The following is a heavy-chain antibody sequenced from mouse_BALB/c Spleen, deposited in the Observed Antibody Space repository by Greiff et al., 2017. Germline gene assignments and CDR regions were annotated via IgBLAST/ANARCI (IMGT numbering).Heavy chain of an antibody. CDR2: ISSGSSTI. V-gene: IGHV5-17*02. Sequence: EVQGVESGGGLVQPGGSRKLSCAASGFTFSSFGMHWVCQAPEKGLEWVAYISSGSSTIYYADTVKGRFTISRDNPKNTLFLQMTSLRSEDTAMYYCARSYLDYEYYFDYWGQGTTLTVSS. J-gene: IGHJ2*01. CDR3: ARSYLDYEYYFDY. D-gene: IGHD2-4*01. CDR1: GFTFSSFG.